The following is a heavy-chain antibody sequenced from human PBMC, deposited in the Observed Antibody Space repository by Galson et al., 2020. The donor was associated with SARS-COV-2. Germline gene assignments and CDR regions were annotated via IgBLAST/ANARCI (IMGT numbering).Heavy chain of an antibody. CDR3: AKDRGFGVVTDYYYYYGMDV. V-gene: IGHV3-9*01. CDR1: GFTFDDYA. D-gene: IGHD3-3*01. CDR2: ISWNSGSI. J-gene: IGHJ6*02. Sequence: SLKISCAASGFTFDDYAMHWVRQAPGKGLEWVSGISWNSGSIGYADSVKGRFTISRDNAKNSLYLQMNSLRAEDTALYYCAKDRGFGVVTDYYYYYGMDVWGQGTTVTVSS.